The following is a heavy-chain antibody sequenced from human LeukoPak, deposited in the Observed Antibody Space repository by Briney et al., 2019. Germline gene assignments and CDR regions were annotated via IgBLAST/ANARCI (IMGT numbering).Heavy chain of an antibody. CDR2: IRYDGSNK. CDR3: AASGYDQSFFDY. Sequence: GGSLRLSCAASGFTFGSYGMHWVRQAPGKGLEWVAFIRYDGSNKYYADSVKGRFTISRDNSKNTLYLQMNSLRAEDTAVYYCAASGYDQSFFDYWGQGTLVTVSS. J-gene: IGHJ4*02. CDR1: GFTFGSYG. V-gene: IGHV3-30*02. D-gene: IGHD5-12*01.